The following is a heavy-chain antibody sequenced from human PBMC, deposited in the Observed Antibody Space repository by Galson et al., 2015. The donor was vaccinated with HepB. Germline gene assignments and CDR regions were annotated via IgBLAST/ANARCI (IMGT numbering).Heavy chain of an antibody. CDR2: ISAYNGNT. Sequence: QSGAEVKKPGASVKVSCKASGYTFTSYGISWVRQAPGQGLEWMGWISAYNGNTNYAQKLQGRVTMATDTSTSTAYMELRSLRSDDTAAYYCARDFGDYYDSSGYGLSVTFDIWGQGTMVTVSS. D-gene: IGHD3-22*01. V-gene: IGHV1-18*04. J-gene: IGHJ3*02. CDR1: GYTFTSYG. CDR3: ARDFGDYYDSSGYGLSVTFDI.